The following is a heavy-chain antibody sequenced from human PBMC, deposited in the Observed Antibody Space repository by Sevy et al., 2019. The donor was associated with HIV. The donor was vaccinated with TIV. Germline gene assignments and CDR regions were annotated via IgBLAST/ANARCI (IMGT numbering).Heavy chain of an antibody. D-gene: IGHD2-15*01. Sequence: ASVKVSCKVSGHTLSVLSIHWVRQAPGKGFEWMGGFDEDGETLYAQKFQGRLTMTEDTSTDTRNMELSSLRSEDTAVYYCATDIVVGRDYWGQGTLVTVSS. CDR3: ATDIVVGRDY. CDR2: FDEDGET. V-gene: IGHV1-24*01. CDR1: GHTLSVLS. J-gene: IGHJ4*02.